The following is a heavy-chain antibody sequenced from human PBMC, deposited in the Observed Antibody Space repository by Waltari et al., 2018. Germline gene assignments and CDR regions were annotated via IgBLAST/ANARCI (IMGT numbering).Heavy chain of an antibody. CDR3: AKDGDTMISNPGDY. CDR1: GFTFSSYA. Sequence: EVQLLESGGGLVQPGGSLRLSCAASGFTFSSYAMSWVRQAPGKGLEWVSASSGSGGSTYYADSVKGRFTISRDNAKNTLYLQMNSLRAEDTAVYYCAKDGDTMISNPGDYWGQGTLVTVSS. CDR2: SSGSGGST. D-gene: IGHD3-22*01. V-gene: IGHV3-23*01. J-gene: IGHJ4*02.